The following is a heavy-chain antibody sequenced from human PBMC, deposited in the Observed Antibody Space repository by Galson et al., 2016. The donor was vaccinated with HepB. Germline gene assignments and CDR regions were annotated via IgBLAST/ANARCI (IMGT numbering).Heavy chain of an antibody. J-gene: IGHJ6*02. D-gene: IGHD2-15*01. CDR1: GFSFSNYW. CDR3: ARDHPASFGGPDGFHFYGMDV. V-gene: IGHV3-7*03. CDR2: INQDGSEK. Sequence: SLRLSCAASGFSFSNYWMTWVRQAPGKGLEWVANINQDGSEKYYVDSVKGRFTISRDNAKNSQYLQMNSLRVGDTAVYYCARDHPASFGGPDGFHFYGMDVWGQGTTVTVSS.